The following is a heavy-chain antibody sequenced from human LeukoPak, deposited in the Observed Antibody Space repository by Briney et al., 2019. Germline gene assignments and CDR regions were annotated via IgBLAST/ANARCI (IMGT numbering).Heavy chain of an antibody. CDR3: AKGGTYYYASGTLY. V-gene: IGHV3-23*01. D-gene: IGHD3-10*01. J-gene: IGHJ4*02. Sequence: GGSLRLSCAASGFTFSSYAMSWVRQAPGKGREWVSGINGSGGTTYYADSVKGRFTISRDNSKNTLYLQMSSLTAEDTAVYYCAKGGTYYYASGTLYWGQGTLVTVSS. CDR2: INGSGGTT. CDR1: GFTFSSYA.